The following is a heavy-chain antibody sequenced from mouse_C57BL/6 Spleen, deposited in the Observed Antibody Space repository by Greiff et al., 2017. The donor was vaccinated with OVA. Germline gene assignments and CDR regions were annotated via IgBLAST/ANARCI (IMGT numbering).Heavy chain of an antibody. CDR3: ARGAYYDYDGNWYWDV. CDR1: GYSFTSGYY. V-gene: IGHV3-6*01. D-gene: IGHD2-4*01. CDR2: ISYDGST. Sequence: VQLQQSGPGLVKPSPSLSLTCSATGYSFTSGYYWNWIRQFPGNQLEWMGYISYDGSTNYNPSLKNRISITRDTSTNPVFLKLNSVTTEDTATYCCARGAYYDYDGNWYWDVGGTGTTVTVSS. J-gene: IGHJ1*03.